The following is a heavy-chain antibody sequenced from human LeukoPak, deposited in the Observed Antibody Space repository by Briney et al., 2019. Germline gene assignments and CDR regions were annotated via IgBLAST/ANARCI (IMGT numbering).Heavy chain of an antibody. Sequence: ASVKVSCKASRYTFTGYYMHWVRQAPGQGLEWMGWINPNSGDTNYQGRVTMTRDTSISTAYMELSRLRSDDTAVYYCARETVPAIAAPRGLNYWGQGTLVTVSS. D-gene: IGHD6-13*01. CDR3: ARETVPAIAAPRGLNY. CDR1: RYTFTGYY. V-gene: IGHV1-2*02. CDR2: INPNSGDT. J-gene: IGHJ4*02.